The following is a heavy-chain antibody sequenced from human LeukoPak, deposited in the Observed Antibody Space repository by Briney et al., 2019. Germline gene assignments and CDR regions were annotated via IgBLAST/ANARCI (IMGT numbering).Heavy chain of an antibody. D-gene: IGHD3-22*01. V-gene: IGHV1-69*13. CDR3: ARSRDYYDSSGYYDY. CDR1: GSTFSSYA. CDR2: IIPIFGTA. J-gene: IGHJ4*02. Sequence: SVKVSCKASGSTFSSYAISWVRQAPGQGLEWMGGIIPIFGTANYAQKFQGRVTITADESTSTAYMELSSLRSEDTAVYYCARSRDYYDSSGYYDYWGQGTLVTVSS.